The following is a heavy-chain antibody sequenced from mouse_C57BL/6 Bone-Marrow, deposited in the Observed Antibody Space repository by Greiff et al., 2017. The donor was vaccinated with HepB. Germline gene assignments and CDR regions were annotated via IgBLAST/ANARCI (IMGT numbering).Heavy chain of an antibody. Sequence: EVKLMESGPGLVKPSQSLSLTCSVTGYSITSGYYWNWIRQFPGNKLEWMGYISYDGSNNYNPSLKNRISITRDTSKNQFFLKWNSVTTEDTATYYCAREPITTVVAPYFDYWGQGTTLTVSS. CDR1: GYSITSGYY. CDR2: ISYDGSN. D-gene: IGHD1-1*01. CDR3: AREPITTVVAPYFDY. V-gene: IGHV3-6*01. J-gene: IGHJ2*01.